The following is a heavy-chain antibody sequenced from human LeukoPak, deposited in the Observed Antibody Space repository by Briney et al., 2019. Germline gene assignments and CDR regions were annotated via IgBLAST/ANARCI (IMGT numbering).Heavy chain of an antibody. V-gene: IGHV1-18*04. CDR1: GYTFTGYY. CDR3: AREVELEHNWFDP. Sequence: ASVKVSCKASGYTFTGYYMHWVRQAPGQGLEWMGWISAYNGNTNYAQKLQGRVTMTTDTSTSTAYMELRSLRSDDTAVYYCAREVELEHNWFDPWGQGTLVTVSS. D-gene: IGHD1-1*01. J-gene: IGHJ5*02. CDR2: ISAYNGNT.